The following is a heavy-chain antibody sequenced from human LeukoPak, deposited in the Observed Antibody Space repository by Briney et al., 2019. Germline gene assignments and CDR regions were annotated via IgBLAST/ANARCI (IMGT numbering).Heavy chain of an antibody. CDR1: GYTFTSYY. D-gene: IGHD1-26*01. V-gene: IGHV1-46*01. CDR3: ASGAMRAY. J-gene: IGHJ4*02. Sequence: ASVKVSCKASGYTFTSYYMHWVRQAPGQGLEWMGIINPSGGSTSYAQKFQGRATMTRDMSTSTVYMELNRLRSDDTAVYYCASGAMRAYWGQGTLVTVSS. CDR2: INPSGGST.